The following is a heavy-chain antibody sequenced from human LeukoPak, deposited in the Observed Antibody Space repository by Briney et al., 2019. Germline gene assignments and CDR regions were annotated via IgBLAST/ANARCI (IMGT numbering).Heavy chain of an antibody. Sequence: SETLSPTCTVSGGSISSSTYYWGSIRQPPGKGLEWIGSISYGGTTYYNPSLNSRVTISVDTSKNQFSLRLSSVTAADTAVYYCARLVGYYYYYMDVWGKGTTVTVSS. D-gene: IGHD2-15*01. CDR1: GGSISSSTYY. CDR2: ISYGGTT. CDR3: ARLVGYYYYYMDV. V-gene: IGHV4-39*01. J-gene: IGHJ6*03.